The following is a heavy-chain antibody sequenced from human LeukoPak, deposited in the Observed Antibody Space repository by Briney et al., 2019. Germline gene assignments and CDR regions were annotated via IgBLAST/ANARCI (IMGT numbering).Heavy chain of an antibody. D-gene: IGHD1-1*01. J-gene: IGHJ4*02. CDR2: ISGSGGST. CDR1: GFTFSSYG. V-gene: IGHV3-23*01. CDR3: ARDLSGTSTSFDY. Sequence: GGSLRLSCAASGFTFSSYGMSWVRQAPGKGLEWVSAISGSGGSTYYADSVKGRFTISRDNSKNTLYLQMNSLRAEDTAVYYCARDLSGTSTSFDYWGQGTLVTVSS.